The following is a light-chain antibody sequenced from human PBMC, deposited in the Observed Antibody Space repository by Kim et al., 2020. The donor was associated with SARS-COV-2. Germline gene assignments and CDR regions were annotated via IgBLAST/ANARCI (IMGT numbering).Light chain of an antibody. CDR2: ANI. CDR1: SSNIGAGFD. CDR3: QSYGRSLNVVL. Sequence: QSVLTQPPSVSGAPGQTVTISCTGNSSNIGAGFDVHWYQQLPGTAPTLLIYANINRPSGGPDRFSGSKSGTSASLAITGLQADDEADYYCQSYGRSLNVVLFGGGTQLTVL. V-gene: IGLV1-40*01. J-gene: IGLJ2*01.